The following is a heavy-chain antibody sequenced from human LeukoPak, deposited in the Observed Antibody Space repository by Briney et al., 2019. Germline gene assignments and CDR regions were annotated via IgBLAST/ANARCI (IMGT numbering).Heavy chain of an antibody. CDR2: IYYSGST. V-gene: IGHV4-59*08. CDR3: ARHPYRSGSYLYPPAYYFDY. Sequence: SETLSLTCTVSGGSISSYYWSWIRQPPGKGLEWIGYIYYSGSTNYNPSLKSRVTISVDTSKNQFSLKLSSVTAADTAVYYCARHPYRSGSYLYPPAYYFDYWGQGTLVTVSS. D-gene: IGHD3-10*01. CDR1: GGSISSYY. J-gene: IGHJ4*02.